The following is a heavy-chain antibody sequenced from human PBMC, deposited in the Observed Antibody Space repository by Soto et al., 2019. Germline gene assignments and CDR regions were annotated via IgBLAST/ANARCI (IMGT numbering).Heavy chain of an antibody. D-gene: IGHD3-9*01. CDR2: IYYSGST. V-gene: IGHV4-59*01. CDR1: GGSISSYY. Sequence: TSETLSLTCTVSGGSISSYYWSWIRQPPGKGLEWIGYIYYSGSTNYNPSLKSRVTISVDTSKNQFSLKLSSVTAADTAVYYCASLTWSDYYYYYYMDVWGKGTTVTVSS. CDR3: ASLTWSDYYYYYYMDV. J-gene: IGHJ6*03.